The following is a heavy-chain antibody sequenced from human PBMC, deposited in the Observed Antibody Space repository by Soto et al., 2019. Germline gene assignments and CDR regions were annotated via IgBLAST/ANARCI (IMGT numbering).Heavy chain of an antibody. V-gene: IGHV4-59*08. CDR2: IYYSGST. CDR3: ARPGRDWGALHY. J-gene: IGHJ4*02. D-gene: IGHD7-27*01. Sequence: QVQLQESGPGLVKPSETLSLTCTVSNDSISTYYWTWIRQPPGKGLEWIGFIYYSGSTNYNPSLQSRVTISVDTSKNPFSLKKNSVTAADTAVYYCARPGRDWGALHYWGQGTLVTVSS. CDR1: NDSISTYY.